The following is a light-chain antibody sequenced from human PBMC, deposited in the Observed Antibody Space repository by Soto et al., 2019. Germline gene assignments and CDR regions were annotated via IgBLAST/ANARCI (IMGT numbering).Light chain of an antibody. J-gene: IGKJ1*01. Sequence: EIVMTQSPATLSVSPGERATLSCRASQSVNSYLAWYQQKPGQAPRLLIYGASTRATGIPARFRGSGSGTDFTLTISSLQSEDFAVYYCQQYNQWPPWTFGQGTKVDIK. CDR3: QQYNQWPPWT. CDR1: QSVNSY. CDR2: GAS. V-gene: IGKV3-15*01.